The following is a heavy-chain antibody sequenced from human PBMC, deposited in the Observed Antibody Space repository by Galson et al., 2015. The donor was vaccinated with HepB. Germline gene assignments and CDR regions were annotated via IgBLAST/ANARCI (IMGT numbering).Heavy chain of an antibody. J-gene: IGHJ4*02. CDR1: GFTFSSYA. D-gene: IGHD3-9*01. V-gene: IGHV3-64D*06. CDR2: ISSNGGST. Sequence: SLRLSCAASGFTFSSYAMHWVRQAPGKGLEYVSAISSNGGSTYYADSVKGRFTISRDNSKNTLYLQMSSLRAEDTAVYYCVKDGDVLRYFDWSFDYWGQGTLVTVSS. CDR3: VKDGDVLRYFDWSFDY.